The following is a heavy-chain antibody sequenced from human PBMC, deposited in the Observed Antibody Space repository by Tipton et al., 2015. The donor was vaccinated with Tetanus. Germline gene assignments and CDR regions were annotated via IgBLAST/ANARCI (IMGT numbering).Heavy chain of an antibody. Sequence: SLRLSCAASGFTFGTYAMSWVRQAPGKGLEWVSTISGSGAGTYYAAPVKGRVTVSRDNSKDSLFLQMHSLSAEDTAVYYCAKTKRGYSYGSFDDWGQGTLVTVSS. J-gene: IGHJ4*02. CDR2: ISGSGAGT. CDR3: AKTKRGYSYGSFDD. D-gene: IGHD5-18*01. CDR1: GFTFGTYA. V-gene: IGHV3-23*01.